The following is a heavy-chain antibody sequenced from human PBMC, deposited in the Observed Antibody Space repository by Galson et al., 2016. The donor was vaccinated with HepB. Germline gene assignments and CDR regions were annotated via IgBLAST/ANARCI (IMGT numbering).Heavy chain of an antibody. CDR3: ARSSKLQFLQWAGSPFDY. D-gene: IGHD3-3*01. V-gene: IGHV4-4*02. CDR1: GGSISSSTW. Sequence: SETLSLTCAVSGGSISSSTWWTWVRQPPGKGLEWIGEIFHSGTTNYNPSLKTRVTISVDKSKNQLSLRLSSVTAAGTAVYYCARSSKLQFLQWAGSPFDYWGQGTLVTVSS. J-gene: IGHJ4*02. CDR2: IFHSGTT.